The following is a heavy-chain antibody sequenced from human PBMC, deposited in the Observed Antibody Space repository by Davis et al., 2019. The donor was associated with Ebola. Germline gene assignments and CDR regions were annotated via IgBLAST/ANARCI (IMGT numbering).Heavy chain of an antibody. CDR2: IIPILGIA. D-gene: IGHD4-17*01. V-gene: IGHV1-69*02. CDR3: ATAVTRAFDY. J-gene: IGHJ4*02. Sequence: SVKVSCKASGGTFSSYTISWVRQAPGQGLEWMGRIIPILGIANYAQKFQGRVTMTEDTSTDTAYMELSSLRSEDTAVYYCATAVTRAFDYWGQGTLVTVSS. CDR1: GGTFSSYT.